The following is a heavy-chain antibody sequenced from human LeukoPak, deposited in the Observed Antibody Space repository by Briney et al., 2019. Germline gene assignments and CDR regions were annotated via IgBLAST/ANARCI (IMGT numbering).Heavy chain of an antibody. CDR2: INPNSGGT. Sequence: ASVKVSCKASGYTFTGYYMHWVRQAPGQGLEWMGWINPNSGGTNYAQKFQDRVTITADESARTAYMELSSLRFEDTAVYYCARQGYTNNLGGYFGDKDDGFDLWGQGTMVTVSS. CDR3: ARQGYTNNLGGYFGDKDDGFDL. J-gene: IGHJ3*01. D-gene: IGHD3-9*01. CDR1: GYTFTGYY. V-gene: IGHV1-2*02.